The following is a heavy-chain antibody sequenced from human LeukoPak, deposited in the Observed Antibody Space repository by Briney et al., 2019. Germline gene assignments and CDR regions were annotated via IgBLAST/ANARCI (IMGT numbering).Heavy chain of an antibody. Sequence: PSETLSLTCTVSGGSISSYYWSWIRQPPGKGLEWIGYIYYSGSTNYNPSLKSRVTISVDTSKNQFSLKLSSVTAADTAVYYCARLGRSSFIWREGNWFDPWGQGTLVTVSS. V-gene: IGHV4-59*08. D-gene: IGHD6-6*01. J-gene: IGHJ5*02. CDR3: ARLGRSSFIWREGNWFDP. CDR2: IYYSGST. CDR1: GGSISSYY.